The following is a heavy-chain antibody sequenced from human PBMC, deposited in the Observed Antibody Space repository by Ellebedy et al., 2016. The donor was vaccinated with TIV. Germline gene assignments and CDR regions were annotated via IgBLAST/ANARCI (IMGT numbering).Heavy chain of an antibody. CDR1: GFTFSSYA. CDR2: ISGRGGST. D-gene: IGHD1-26*01. CDR3: AKLSVGDIDAFDI. J-gene: IGHJ3*02. V-gene: IGHV3-23*01. Sequence: GESLKISCAASGFTFSSYAMSWVRQAPGKGLEWVSAISGRGGSTYYADSVKGRFAISRDNSKNTLSLQMNSLRAEDTAVYYCAKLSVGDIDAFDIWGQGTMVTVSS.